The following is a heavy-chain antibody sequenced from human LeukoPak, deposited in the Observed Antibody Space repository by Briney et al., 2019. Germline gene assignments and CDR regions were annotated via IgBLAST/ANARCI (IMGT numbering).Heavy chain of an antibody. Sequence: PSETLSLTCSVSGGSISSYYWSWLRQPPGKGLEGIGYIYYSGSTNYNPSLKSRVTISVDTSKNQFSLKPSSVTAADTAVYYCAREPGSWGYYYYYGMDVWGQGTTVTVSS. CDR2: IYYSGST. V-gene: IGHV4-59*01. D-gene: IGHD3-16*01. CDR3: AREPGSWGYYYYYGMDV. J-gene: IGHJ6*02. CDR1: GGSISSYY.